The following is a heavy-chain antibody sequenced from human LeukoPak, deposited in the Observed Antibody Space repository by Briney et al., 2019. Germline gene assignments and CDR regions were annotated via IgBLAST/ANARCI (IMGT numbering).Heavy chain of an antibody. CDR3: ARGLYYYDSSGYLYY. D-gene: IGHD3-22*01. Sequence: GGSLRLSCAASGFTVSSNYMSWVRQAPGKGLEWVSVIYSGGSTYYADSVKGRFTISRHNSKNTLYLQMHSLRVEDTAVYYCARGLYYYDSSGYLYYWGQGTLVTVSS. J-gene: IGHJ4*02. CDR1: GFTVSSNY. CDR2: IYSGGST. V-gene: IGHV3-53*01.